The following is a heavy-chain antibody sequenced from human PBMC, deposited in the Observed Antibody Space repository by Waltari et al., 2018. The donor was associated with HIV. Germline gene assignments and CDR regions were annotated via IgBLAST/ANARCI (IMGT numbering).Heavy chain of an antibody. CDR1: GYTFTSYD. V-gene: IGHV1-8*01. Sequence: QVQLVQSVAEVKKPGASVEVACKSSGYTFTSYDINWVRQANGQGLEWMGWMNPNSVNTGYPQKFQGRVTMTRNTSISTAYMELSSLRSEDTAVYYCARGRVQVRGAMYYFDYWGQGTLVTVSS. D-gene: IGHD3-10*01. J-gene: IGHJ4*02. CDR2: MNPNSVNT. CDR3: ARGRVQVRGAMYYFDY.